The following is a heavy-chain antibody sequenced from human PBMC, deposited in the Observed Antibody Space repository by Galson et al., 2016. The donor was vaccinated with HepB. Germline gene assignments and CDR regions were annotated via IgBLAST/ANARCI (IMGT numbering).Heavy chain of an antibody. Sequence: SLRLSCAASGFTVSRYYMSWVRQAPGKGLEWVSVIYSGGGTFYADSVKGRFTISRDNSGNTLSVQMNNMRAVDTDVYYCARDASRSGADFDYWGQGIPVTVSS. CDR1: GFTVSRYY. CDR2: IYSGGGT. D-gene: IGHD1-26*01. CDR3: ARDASRSGADFDY. V-gene: IGHV3-53*01. J-gene: IGHJ4*02.